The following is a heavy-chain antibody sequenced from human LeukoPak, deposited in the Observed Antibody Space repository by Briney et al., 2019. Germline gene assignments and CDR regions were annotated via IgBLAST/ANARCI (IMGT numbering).Heavy chain of an antibody. V-gene: IGHV4-59*02. CDR2: LLDDGVT. D-gene: IGHD5-18*01. CDR1: GASVSGNY. J-gene: IGHJ1*01. CDR3: AKFSRWIPFKF. Sequence: KPSETLSLTCAVSGASVSGNYWSWIRQSPERGLEWIGHLLDDGVTDYNPSLKSRVTILSDTSKNQFSLRLTSVTAADTAIYYCAKFSRWIPFKFWGQGTLVTAAS.